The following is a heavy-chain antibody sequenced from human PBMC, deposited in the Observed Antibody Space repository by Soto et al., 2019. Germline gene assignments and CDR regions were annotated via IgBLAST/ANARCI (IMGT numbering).Heavy chain of an antibody. CDR1: NETLTTYG. V-gene: IGHV1-18*01. J-gene: IGHJ6*02. D-gene: IGHD6-6*01. CDR3: ARYSSSSGYYYGMDG. CDR2: VSGYSGHS. Sequence: QVHLVQSGAEVKKPGASVKVSCKASNETLTTYGISWVRQAPGQGLEWMGWVSGYSGHSSSAQEFQDRVIMTTDTSTNTAYMELRSLTSDDSAVYFCARYSSSSGYYYGMDGWGQGTTVTVSS.